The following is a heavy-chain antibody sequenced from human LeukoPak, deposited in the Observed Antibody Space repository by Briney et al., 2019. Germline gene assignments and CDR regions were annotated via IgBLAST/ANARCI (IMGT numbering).Heavy chain of an antibody. Sequence: SETLSLTCTVSGYSISSGYYWGWIRQPPGKGLEWIGSIYHSGSTNYNPSLKSRVTISVETSKNEFSLKLRSVTAADTAVYHCARVTGYRIEDYFDYWGQGTLVTVSS. J-gene: IGHJ4*02. CDR3: ARVTGYRIEDYFDY. CDR1: GYSISSGYY. V-gene: IGHV4-38-2*02. D-gene: IGHD6-13*01. CDR2: IYHSGST.